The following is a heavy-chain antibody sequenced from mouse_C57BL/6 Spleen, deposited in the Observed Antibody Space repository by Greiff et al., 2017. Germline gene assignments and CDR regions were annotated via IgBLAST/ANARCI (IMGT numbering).Heavy chain of an antibody. V-gene: IGHV1-19*01. CDR2: IDPYNGGT. CDR1: GYTFTDYY. J-gene: IGHJ2*01. CDR3: AREGAIVYFDY. Sequence: EVQLQQSGPVLVKPGASVKMSCKASGYTFTDYYMNWVKQSHGKSLEWIGVIDPYNGGTSYNQKFKGKATLTVDKSSSTAYMELNSLTSEDSAVYYCAREGAIVYFDYWGQGTTLTVSS. D-gene: IGHD2-12*01.